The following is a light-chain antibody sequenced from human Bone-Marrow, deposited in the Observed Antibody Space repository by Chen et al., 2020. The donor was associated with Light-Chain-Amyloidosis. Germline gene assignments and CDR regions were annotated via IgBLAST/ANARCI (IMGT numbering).Light chain of an antibody. CDR3: QSYDRSLSTYV. CDR1: SSNIGAGYG. V-gene: IGLV1-40*01. J-gene: IGLJ1*01. CDR2: DSY. Sequence: QSVLTPPPSVSGAPGQSVTISCTGSSSNIGAGYGVHWYQQVPGTAPKLLIFDSYSRPSGVPDRFSGSKSGTSASLAITGLQAEDEADYYCQSYDRSLSTYVFGTGTRATVL.